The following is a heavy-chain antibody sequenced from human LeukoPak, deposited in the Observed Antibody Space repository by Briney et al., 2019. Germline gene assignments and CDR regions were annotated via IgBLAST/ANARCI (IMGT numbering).Heavy chain of an antibody. CDR2: IIPILGIA. V-gene: IGHV1-69*04. CDR1: GGTFSSYA. CDR3: ARDYYDSSGYHY. Sequence: SVKVSCKASGGTFSSYAISWVRQAPGQGLEWMGRIIPILGIANYAQKFQGRVTITADKSTSTAYMELSSLRSEDTAVYYCARDYYDSSGYHYWGQGTLVTVSS. J-gene: IGHJ4*02. D-gene: IGHD3-22*01.